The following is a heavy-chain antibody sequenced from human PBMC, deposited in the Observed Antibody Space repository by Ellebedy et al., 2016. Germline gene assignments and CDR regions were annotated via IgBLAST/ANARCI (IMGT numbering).Heavy chain of an antibody. CDR3: ARDPRLGGMDV. J-gene: IGHJ6*02. CDR1: GGSISSTTYY. V-gene: IGHV4-39*07. CDR2: MLHSGRT. Sequence: GSLRLSXTVSGGSISSTTYYWGWIRQPPGKGLEWIGSMLHSGRTYYNPSLKSRVTISVDRSKNQFSLKLNSVTAADTAVYYCARDPRLGGMDVWGQGTTVTVSS. D-gene: IGHD3-16*01.